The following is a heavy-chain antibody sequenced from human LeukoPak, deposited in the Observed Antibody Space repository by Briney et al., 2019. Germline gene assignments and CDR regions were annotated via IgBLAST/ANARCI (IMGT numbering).Heavy chain of an antibody. J-gene: IGHJ4*02. CDR1: GLTFSNAY. D-gene: IGHD5-12*01. V-gene: IGHV3-15*01. CDR2: MKSNVDGGTT. CDR3: ARDGSGYDFDY. Sequence: PGRSLRLSCVASGLTFSNAYMTWVRQAPGKGLEWVGRMKSNVDGGTTDYAEPVKGRFSISRDDSRNMVYLQMNSLRAEDTAVYYCARDGSGYDFDYWGQGTLVTVSS.